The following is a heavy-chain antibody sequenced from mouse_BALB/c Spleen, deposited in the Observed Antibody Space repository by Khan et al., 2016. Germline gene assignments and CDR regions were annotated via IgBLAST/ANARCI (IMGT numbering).Heavy chain of an antibody. J-gene: IGHJ1*01. Sequence: LQESGPGLVKPSQSLSLTCTVTGYSITSDYAWNWIRQFPGNKLEWMGYISYSGSTSYNPSLKSRISITRDTSKNQFFLQLNSVTTEDTATYYCARFYYGSSYWYFDVWGAGTTVTVSS. CDR2: ISYSGST. D-gene: IGHD1-1*01. CDR3: ARFYYGSSYWYFDV. V-gene: IGHV3-2*02. CDR1: GYSITSDYA.